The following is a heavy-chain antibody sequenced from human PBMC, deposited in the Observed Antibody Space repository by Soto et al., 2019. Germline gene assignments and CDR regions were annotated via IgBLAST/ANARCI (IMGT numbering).Heavy chain of an antibody. V-gene: IGHV3-30*18. Sequence: GGSLRLSCAASGFTFSSYGMHWVRQAPGKGLEWVAVISYDGSNKYYADSVKGRFTISRDNSKNTLYLQMNSLRAEDTAVYYCAKDPHYDFWSGYSRYYMDVWGKGTTVTVSS. CDR1: GFTFSSYG. J-gene: IGHJ6*03. D-gene: IGHD3-3*01. CDR2: ISYDGSNK. CDR3: AKDPHYDFWSGYSRYYMDV.